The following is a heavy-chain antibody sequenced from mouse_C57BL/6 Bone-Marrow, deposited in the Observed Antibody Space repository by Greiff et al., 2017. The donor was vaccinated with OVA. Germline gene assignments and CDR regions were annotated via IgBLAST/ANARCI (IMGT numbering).Heavy chain of an antibody. CDR1: GFTFSNYW. CDR2: IRLKSDNYAT. CDR3: TADGSSPCAMDY. V-gene: IGHV6-3*01. J-gene: IGHJ4*01. Sequence: EVKLMESGGGLVQPGGSMKLSCVASGFTFSNYWMNWVRQSPEKGLEWVAQIRLKSDNYATHYAESVKGRFTISRDASKSSVYLRMTKLRADASGIYYCTADGSSPCAMDYWGQGTSVTVSS. D-gene: IGHD1-1*01.